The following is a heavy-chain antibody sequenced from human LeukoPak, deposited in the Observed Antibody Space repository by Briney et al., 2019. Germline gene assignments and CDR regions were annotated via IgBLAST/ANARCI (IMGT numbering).Heavy chain of an antibody. CDR1: GGTFSSYA. CDR3: ARGDVVPAAYYFDY. J-gene: IGHJ4*02. CDR2: IIPILGIA. V-gene: IGHV1-69*04. Sequence: PVKVSCKASGGTFSSYAISWVRQAPGQGLEWMGRIIPILGIANYAQKLQGGVTITADKSTSTAYMELSSLRSEDTAVYYCARGDVVPAAYYFDYWGQGTLVTVSS. D-gene: IGHD2-2*01.